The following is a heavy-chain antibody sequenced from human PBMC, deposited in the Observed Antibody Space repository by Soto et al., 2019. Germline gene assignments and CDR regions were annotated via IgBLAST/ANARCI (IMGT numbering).Heavy chain of an antibody. CDR3: VKVYIPPGSRSTFDY. V-gene: IGHV1-18*04. CDR1: GYTFTSYG. CDR2: ISAYNGNT. J-gene: IGHJ4*02. Sequence: ASVKVSCKASGYTFTSYGISWVRQAPGQGLEWMGWISAYNGNTNYAQKLQGRVTMTTDTSTSTAYMELRSLKSEDTATYYCVKVYIPPGSRSTFDYWGQGALVTVSS. D-gene: IGHD1-20*01.